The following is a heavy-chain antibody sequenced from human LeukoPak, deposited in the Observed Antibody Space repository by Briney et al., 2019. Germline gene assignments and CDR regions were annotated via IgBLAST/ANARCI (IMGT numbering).Heavy chain of an antibody. CDR1: GGSISSYY. J-gene: IGHJ4*02. CDR2: IYTSGST. D-gene: IGHD2-21*01. Sequence: SETLSLTCTVSGGSISSYYWSWIRQPAGKGLDWIGRIYTSGSTNYNPSLKSRVTMSVDTSKNQFSLKLSSVTAADTAVYYCARGIWNYYFDYWGQGTLVTVSS. CDR3: ARGIWNYYFDY. V-gene: IGHV4-4*07.